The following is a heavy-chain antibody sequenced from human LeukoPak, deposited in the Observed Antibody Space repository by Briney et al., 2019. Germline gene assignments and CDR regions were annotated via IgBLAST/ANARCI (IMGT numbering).Heavy chain of an antibody. J-gene: IGHJ4*02. CDR3: AKVFRSGDLFVSDS. V-gene: IGHV3-23*01. CDR2: ISGGGDST. D-gene: IGHD4-17*01. CDR1: GFTFSSHV. Sequence: GGSLRLSCAASGFTFSSHVMSWVRQAPGQGLEWVSAISGGGDSTYYADSVKGRFTISRDSSRDTLYLQMNSLRAEDSAIYYCAKVFRSGDLFVSDSWGQGTLVTVSS.